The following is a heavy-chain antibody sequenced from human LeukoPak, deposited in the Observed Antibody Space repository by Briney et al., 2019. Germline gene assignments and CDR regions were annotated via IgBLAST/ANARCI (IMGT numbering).Heavy chain of an antibody. D-gene: IGHD2-2*01. CDR3: ASLRVVPAAMGTFDY. Sequence: SETLSLTCAVYGGSFSGYYWSWIRQPPGKGLEWIGEINHSGSTSYNPSLKSRVTISVDTSKNQFSLKLSSVTAADTAVYYCASLRVVPAAMGTFDYWGQGTLVTVSS. V-gene: IGHV4-34*01. CDR1: GGSFSGYY. CDR2: INHSGST. J-gene: IGHJ4*02.